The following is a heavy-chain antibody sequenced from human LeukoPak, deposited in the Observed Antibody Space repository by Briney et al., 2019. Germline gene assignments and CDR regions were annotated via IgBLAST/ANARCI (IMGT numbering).Heavy chain of an antibody. Sequence: PSQTLSLTCTVSGGSISSGDYYWSWIRQPPGKGLEWIGYIYYSGSTYYNPSLKSRVTISVDTSKNQFSLKLSSVTAADTAVYYCARGLYGDYDLDYFDYWGQGTLVTVSS. CDR3: ARGLYGDYDLDYFDY. CDR1: GGSISSGDYY. V-gene: IGHV4-30-4*01. CDR2: IYYSGST. J-gene: IGHJ4*02. D-gene: IGHD4-17*01.